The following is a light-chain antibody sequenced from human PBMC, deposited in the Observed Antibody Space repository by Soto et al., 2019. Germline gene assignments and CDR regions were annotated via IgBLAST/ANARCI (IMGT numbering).Light chain of an antibody. J-gene: IGLJ1*01. CDR1: SSDIGVYDF. Sequence: QSALTQPPSASGSPGQSVTISCTGTSSDIGVYDFVSWYQQHPGKAPKVIIYEGSKRPSGVSNRFSGSKSGNTASLTISGLQAEDEADYYCCSYAGSSTLVFGTGTKVTVL. V-gene: IGLV2-23*01. CDR2: EGS. CDR3: CSYAGSSTLV.